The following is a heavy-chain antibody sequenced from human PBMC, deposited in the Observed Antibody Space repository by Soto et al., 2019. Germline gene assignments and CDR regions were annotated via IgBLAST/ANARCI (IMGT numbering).Heavy chain of an antibody. CDR1: GYTFTSYY. Sequence: QVQLVQSGAEVKKPGASVKVSCKASGYTFTSYYMHWVRQAPGQGLEWMGIINPSGGSTSYAQKFQGRVTMTRDTSTSTVYMELSSLRSEDTAVYYCARDPHTAVAQYYYYYGMDVWGQGTTVTVSS. CDR3: ARDPHTAVAQYYYYYGMDV. CDR2: INPSGGST. J-gene: IGHJ6*02. D-gene: IGHD5-18*01. V-gene: IGHV1-46*01.